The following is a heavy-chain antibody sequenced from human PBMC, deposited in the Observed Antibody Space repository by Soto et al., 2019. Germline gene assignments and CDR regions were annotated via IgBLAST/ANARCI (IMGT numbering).Heavy chain of an antibody. J-gene: IGHJ4*02. Sequence: QVQLVQSGAEVKKPGASVKVSCKASGYTFTSYGISWVRQAPGQGLEWMGWISADNGNTNHAQKLQGRVTMTTDTPTSTASTGLRSLRSDETAGYYCARARGSYALDYWGQGTLVTVSS. CDR1: GYTFTSYG. CDR3: ARARGSYALDY. V-gene: IGHV1-18*01. D-gene: IGHD1-26*01. CDR2: ISADNGNT.